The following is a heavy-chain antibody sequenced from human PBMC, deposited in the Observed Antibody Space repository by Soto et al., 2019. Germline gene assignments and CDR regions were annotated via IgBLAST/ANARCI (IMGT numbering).Heavy chain of an antibody. V-gene: IGHV2-5*02. Sequence: QITLKESGPTLVKPTQTLTLTCTFSGFSLTSRPVGVGWVRQPPGKALAGLAFIYWDDDKRYSPSLRSTLTGTKDASHSQVVLTLTNMDPVDTAAYSCAHRGTDDGSWNAGGFDYWGQGILVTVSS. D-gene: IGHD2-8*01. J-gene: IGHJ4*02. CDR2: IYWDDDK. CDR1: GFSLTSRPVG. CDR3: AHRGTDDGSWNAGGFDY.